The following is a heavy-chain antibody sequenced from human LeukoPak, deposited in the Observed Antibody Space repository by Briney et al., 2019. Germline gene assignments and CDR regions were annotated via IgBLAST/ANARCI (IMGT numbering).Heavy chain of an antibody. CDR3: ASDEGNYFDY. CDR2: ISRNSTYI. Sequence: GGSLRLSCAASGFTFSSYIMNWVRQAPGKGLEWVASISRNSTYIHYADSVKGRFTTSRDNAGNSLFLQMNSLRAEDTAIYYCASDEGNYFDYWGQGTLVTVSS. V-gene: IGHV3-21*01. J-gene: IGHJ4*02. CDR1: GFTFSSYI.